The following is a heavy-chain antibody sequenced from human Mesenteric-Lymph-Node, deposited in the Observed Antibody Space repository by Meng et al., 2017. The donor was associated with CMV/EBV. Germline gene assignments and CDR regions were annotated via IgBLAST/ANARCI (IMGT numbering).Heavy chain of an antibody. D-gene: IGHD2-2*01. Sequence: GESLKISCAASGFTFSAYTMTWVRQAPGKGLEWVSSIGRSPDYIHYADSLKGRFIISRDNAKSSLYLDMNSLRADDTAVYYCATEAQLPPRIDFWGQGTLVTVSS. CDR3: ATEAQLPPRIDF. V-gene: IGHV3-21*06. CDR2: IGRSPDYI. CDR1: GFTFSAYT. J-gene: IGHJ4*02.